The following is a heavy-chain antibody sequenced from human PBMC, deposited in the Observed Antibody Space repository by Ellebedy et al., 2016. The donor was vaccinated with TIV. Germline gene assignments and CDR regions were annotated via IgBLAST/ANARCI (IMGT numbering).Heavy chain of an antibody. D-gene: IGHD3-22*01. CDR1: GGSFSGYF. Sequence: SETLSLTCAVYGGSFSGYFWTWIRQPPGKGLEWIGEINHSGSTNYNPSLKSRVTISVDTSRNQFSLKLSSVTAADAAIYYCARGKYYYDRGIDYWGQGTLVTVSS. J-gene: IGHJ4*02. CDR3: ARGKYYYDRGIDY. CDR2: INHSGST. V-gene: IGHV4-34*01.